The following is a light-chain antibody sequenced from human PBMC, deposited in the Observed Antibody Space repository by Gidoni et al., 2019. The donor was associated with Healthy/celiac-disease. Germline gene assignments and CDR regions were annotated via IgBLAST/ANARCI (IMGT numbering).Light chain of an antibody. CDR2: DAS. CDR3: QQRSNWPLT. J-gene: IGKJ4*01. V-gene: IGKV3-11*01. Sequence: DIVLTQSPATLSWSPGERATLSCSASQSVSSYLAWYHQKPGQAPRLLIYDASNRATGIPARFSGSGSGTDFTLTISSLEPEDFAVYYCQQRSNWPLTFGGGTKVEIK. CDR1: QSVSSY.